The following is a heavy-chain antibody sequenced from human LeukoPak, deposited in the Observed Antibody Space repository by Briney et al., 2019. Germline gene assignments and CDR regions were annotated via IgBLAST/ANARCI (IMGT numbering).Heavy chain of an antibody. J-gene: IGHJ5*02. D-gene: IGHD3-22*01. V-gene: IGHV1-69*04. CDR1: GSTFTTYG. Sequence: ASVKVSSKASGSTFTTYGISWVRQAPGQGLEWMGRIIPILDQVNYAPKFQDRVRFTADKPKTTAYLELSSMEFEDTAVYVCVRSGYYYDWFDPWGQGTLVTVSS. CDR2: IIPILDQV. CDR3: VRSGYYYDWFDP.